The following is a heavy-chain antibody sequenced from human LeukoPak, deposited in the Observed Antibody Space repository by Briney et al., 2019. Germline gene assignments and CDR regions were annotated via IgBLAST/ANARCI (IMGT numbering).Heavy chain of an antibody. J-gene: IGHJ6*02. CDR1: GGSFSGYY. D-gene: IGHD6-6*01. Sequence: SETLSLTCAVYGGSFSGYYWSWIRQPPGKGLEWIGEINHSGSTNYNPSLKSRVTISVDTSKNQFSLKLSSVTAADTAVYYCARVAARYVGMDVWGQGTTVTVSS. V-gene: IGHV4-34*01. CDR3: ARVAARYVGMDV. CDR2: INHSGST.